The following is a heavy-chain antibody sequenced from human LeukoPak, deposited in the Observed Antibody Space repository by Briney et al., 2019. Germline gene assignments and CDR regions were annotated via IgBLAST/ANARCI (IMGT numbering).Heavy chain of an antibody. D-gene: IGHD1-1*01. CDR1: GYTFTSYG. J-gene: IGHJ5*02. Sequence: ASVNVSCKATGYTFTSYGISWVRQAPGQGLEWMGWISAYNGNTNYAQKLQGRVTMTTDTSTSTAYMELRSLRSDDTAVYYCARYPLLYNWNDAGVELRVDWFDPWGQGTLVTVSS. CDR2: ISAYNGNT. CDR3: ARYPLLYNWNDAGVELRVDWFDP. V-gene: IGHV1-18*01.